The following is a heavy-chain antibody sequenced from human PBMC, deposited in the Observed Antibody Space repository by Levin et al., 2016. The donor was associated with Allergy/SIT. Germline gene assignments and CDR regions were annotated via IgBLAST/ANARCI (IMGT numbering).Heavy chain of an antibody. V-gene: IGHV4-34*01. J-gene: IGHJ6*03. CDR1: GGSFSGYY. CDR2: INHSGST. CDR3: ARGGLVGGYYTTRSHQKTNYYMDV. Sequence: SETLSLTCAVYGGSFSGYYWSWIRQPPGKGLEWIGEINHSGSTNYNPSLKSRVTISVDTSKNQFSLKLSSVTAADTAVYYCARGGLVGGYYTTRSHQKTNYYMDVWGKGTTVTVSS. D-gene: IGHD3-3*01.